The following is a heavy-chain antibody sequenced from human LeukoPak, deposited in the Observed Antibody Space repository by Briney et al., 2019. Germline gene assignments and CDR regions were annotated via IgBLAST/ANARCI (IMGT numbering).Heavy chain of an antibody. D-gene: IGHD3-3*01. Sequence: GGSLRLSCAASGFTFSSYNMNWVRQAPGEGLEWASSISGSSSFIYYADSVKGRFTISRDNAKNSLFLQMNSLRAEDTAVYYCARARRDFWGDPFDYWGLGTLVTVSS. CDR2: ISGSSSFI. V-gene: IGHV3-21*01. CDR3: ARARRDFWGDPFDY. J-gene: IGHJ4*02. CDR1: GFTFSSYN.